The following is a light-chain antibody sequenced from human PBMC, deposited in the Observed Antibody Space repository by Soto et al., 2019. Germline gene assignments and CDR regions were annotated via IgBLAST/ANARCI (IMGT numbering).Light chain of an antibody. CDR2: AAS. CDR3: QQYYSYPRT. V-gene: IGKV1-8*01. Sequence: IQLVRSPCSLSAPLGDSVTMPCRASQGISSYLSWYQQKPGKAPQRRIYAASTLQSGVPSRFIGSGSGTDFTITISCRQYEDFVTFYCQQYYSYPRTFGQGTRLEI. J-gene: IGKJ5*01. CDR1: QGISSY.